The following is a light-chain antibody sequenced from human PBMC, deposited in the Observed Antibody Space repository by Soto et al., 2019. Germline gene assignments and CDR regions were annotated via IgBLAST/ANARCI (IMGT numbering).Light chain of an antibody. V-gene: IGKV3-11*01. CDR3: QQYTGPSTT. Sequence: VVTQSAVTLSLHKGARATLSCRASQSVSRYLAWCQQKPGQAPRLLIFDASNRATGIPARFSGSGSGTDFTLTITRLVPEDSAVDFCQQYTGPSTTFAQRTRLAIK. J-gene: IGKJ5*01. CDR1: QSVSRY. CDR2: DAS.